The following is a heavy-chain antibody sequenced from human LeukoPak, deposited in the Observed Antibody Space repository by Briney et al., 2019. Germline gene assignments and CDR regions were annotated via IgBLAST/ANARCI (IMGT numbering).Heavy chain of an antibody. J-gene: IGHJ3*02. CDR3: ATSLRFLEWLLSTNHAFDI. Sequence: SETLSLTCTVSGGSISSYYWSWIRQPPGKGLEWIGYIYYSGSTNYNPSLKSRVTISVDTSKNQFSLKLSSVTAADTAVYYCATSLRFLEWLLSTNHAFDIWGQGTMVTVSS. CDR2: IYYSGST. V-gene: IGHV4-59*12. CDR1: GGSISSYY. D-gene: IGHD3-3*01.